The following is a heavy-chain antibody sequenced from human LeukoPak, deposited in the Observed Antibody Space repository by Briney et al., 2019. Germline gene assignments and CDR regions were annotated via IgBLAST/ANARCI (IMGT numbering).Heavy chain of an antibody. V-gene: IGHV3-23*01. D-gene: IGHD1-7*01. Sequence: GGSLRLSCAASGFTFSSYAMSWVRQAPGKGLEWVSAISGSGGSTYYADSVKGRFTISRDNSKNTLYLQMNSLRAEDTAVYYCAKARPNWNYGANWFDPWGQGTLVTVPS. CDR3: AKARPNWNYGANWFDP. J-gene: IGHJ5*02. CDR1: GFTFSSYA. CDR2: ISGSGGST.